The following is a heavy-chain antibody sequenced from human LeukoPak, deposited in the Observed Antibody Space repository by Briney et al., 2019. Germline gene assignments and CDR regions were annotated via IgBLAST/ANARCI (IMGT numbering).Heavy chain of an antibody. CDR1: GSTFTTDY. J-gene: IGHJ4*02. CDR2: TNPSGGSA. CDR3: ASDRFDY. Sequence: ASVKVSCKASGSTFTTDYMHWVRQVPGQGLEWVGITNPSGGSASNAQRFQGRVTMTRDMSTSTVYMELSSLTSEDTAVYYCASDRFDYWGQGTLVTVSS. V-gene: IGHV1-46*01.